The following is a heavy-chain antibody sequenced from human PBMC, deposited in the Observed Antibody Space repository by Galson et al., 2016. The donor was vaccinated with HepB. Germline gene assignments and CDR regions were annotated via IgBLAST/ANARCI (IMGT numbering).Heavy chain of an antibody. CDR1: EFTFTNSR. V-gene: IGHV1-46*01. CDR2: IDPSGGST. CDR3: ARDKLAVFTGLGY. J-gene: IGHJ4*02. Sequence: SVKVSCKASEFTFTNSRMHWVRQAPGQGLEWMGMIDPSGGSTVYSQKFQGRVTMTRDTSTTTVYMELSSLRSEDTAVFYCARDKLAVFTGLGYWGQGTLVTVSP. D-gene: IGHD3-9*01.